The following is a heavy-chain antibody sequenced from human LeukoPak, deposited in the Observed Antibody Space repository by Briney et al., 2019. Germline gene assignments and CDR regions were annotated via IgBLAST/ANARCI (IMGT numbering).Heavy chain of an antibody. V-gene: IGHV4-4*09. D-gene: IGHD2-8*02. CDR2: IYSSGST. CDR3: ARHLTGSSVCIEY. Sequence: SETLSLTCTVSGGSISSYYWSWIRQPPGKGLEWIGYIYSSGSTNYNPSLKSRVTISIDTSKNQFSLKLSSVTAADTAVYCARHLTGSSVCIEYWGQGTLVTVSS. CDR1: GGSISSYY. J-gene: IGHJ4*02.